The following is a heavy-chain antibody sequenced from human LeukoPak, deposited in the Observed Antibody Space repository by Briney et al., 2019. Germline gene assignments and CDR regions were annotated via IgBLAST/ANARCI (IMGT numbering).Heavy chain of an antibody. D-gene: IGHD3-16*01. J-gene: IGHJ5*02. CDR1: GFTFSSYG. CDR3: ANLPPVGVADIRFDP. V-gene: IGHV3-30*18. Sequence: GGSLRLSCAASGFTFSSYGMHWVRQAPGKGLEWVAVISYDGSNKYYADSVKGRFTISRDNSKNTLYLQMNSLRAEDTAVYYCANLPPVGVADIRFDPWGQGTLVTVSS. CDR2: ISYDGSNK.